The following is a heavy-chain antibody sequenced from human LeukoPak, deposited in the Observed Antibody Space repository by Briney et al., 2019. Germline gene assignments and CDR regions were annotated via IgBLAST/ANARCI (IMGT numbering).Heavy chain of an antibody. Sequence: PSETLSLTCAVYGGSFSGYYWSWIRQPPGKGLEWIGEINHSGSTNYNPSLKGRVTISVDTSKNQFSLKLSSVTAADTAVYYCARSRVVAAAAVGYYYYYGMDVWGQGTTVTVSS. J-gene: IGHJ6*02. CDR1: GGSFSGYY. D-gene: IGHD2-15*01. CDR3: ARSRVVAAAAVGYYYYYGMDV. CDR2: INHSGST. V-gene: IGHV4-34*01.